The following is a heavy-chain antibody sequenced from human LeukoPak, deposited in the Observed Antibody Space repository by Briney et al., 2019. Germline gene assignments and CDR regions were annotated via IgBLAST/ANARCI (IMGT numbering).Heavy chain of an antibody. CDR3: ARGGDYPFDY. D-gene: IGHD4-17*01. V-gene: IGHV3-74*01. CDR2: INSGGSST. Sequence: GESLKISCAASGFTFSSYWMHWVRQVPGKGLVWVSRINSGGSSTSHADSVKGRFTISRDNAKNTLYLQMNSLRAEDTAVYYCARGGDYPFDYWGQGTLVTVSS. J-gene: IGHJ4*02. CDR1: GFTFSSYW.